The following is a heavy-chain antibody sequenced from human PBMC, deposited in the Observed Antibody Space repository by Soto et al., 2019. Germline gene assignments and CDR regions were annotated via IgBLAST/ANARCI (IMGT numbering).Heavy chain of an antibody. J-gene: IGHJ6*02. V-gene: IGHV3-23*01. CDR2: ISGSGDST. D-gene: IGHD2-15*01. Sequence: EVQLLESGGGLVQPGGSLRLSCSDSEFTFSSYAMSWVRQAPGKGLEWVSGISGSGDSTYYADSVKGRFTISRDNSKNTLDLQMNSLRAEDTAVYYCAKFLGVVPVKFYYYPMDVWGQGTTVTVSS. CDR3: AKFLGVVPVKFYYYPMDV. CDR1: EFTFSSYA.